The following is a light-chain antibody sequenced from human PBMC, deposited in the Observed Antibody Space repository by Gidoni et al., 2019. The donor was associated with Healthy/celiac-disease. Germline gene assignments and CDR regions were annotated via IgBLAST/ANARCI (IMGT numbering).Light chain of an antibody. V-gene: IGKV1D-12*01. CDR3: QQVNSFPHT. Sequence: GDRVTITCRASQGIGSWLAWYQQKPGKAPNLLIYATSSLQSGVPSRFSGSGSGTDFTLTISSLQHEDFATYYCQQVNSFPHTFGGGTKVEIK. J-gene: IGKJ4*01. CDR2: ATS. CDR1: QGIGSW.